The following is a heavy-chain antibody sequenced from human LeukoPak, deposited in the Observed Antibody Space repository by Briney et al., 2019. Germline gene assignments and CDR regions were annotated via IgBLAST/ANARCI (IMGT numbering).Heavy chain of an antibody. V-gene: IGHV5-10-1*01. CDR3: ARQATNYGGNSPSDY. Sequence: GESLKISWKGSGYSFTSYWISWVRQMPGKGLEWMGRIDPSDSYTNYSPSFQGHVTISADKSISTAYLQWSSLKASDTAMYYCARQATNYGGNSPSDYWGQGTLVTVSS. CDR2: IDPSDSYT. J-gene: IGHJ4*02. CDR1: GYSFTSYW. D-gene: IGHD4-23*01.